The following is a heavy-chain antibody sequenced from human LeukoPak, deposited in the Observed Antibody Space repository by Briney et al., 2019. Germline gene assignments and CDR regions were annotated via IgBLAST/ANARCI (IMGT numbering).Heavy chain of an antibody. J-gene: IGHJ4*02. V-gene: IGHV3-7*01. CDR2: IKQDGSEK. CDR1: GFTFSTYW. D-gene: IGHD3-10*01. Sequence: PGGSLRLSCAASGFTFSTYWMTWVRQAPGKGLEWLANIKQDGSEKYYVDSVKGRFTISRDNAKNSLYLQMNSLRAEDTAVYYCATHPKITMVNIWGQGTLVTVSS. CDR3: ATHPKITMVNI.